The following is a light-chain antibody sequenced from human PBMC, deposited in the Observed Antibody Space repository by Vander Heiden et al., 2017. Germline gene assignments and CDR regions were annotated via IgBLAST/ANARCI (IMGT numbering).Light chain of an antibody. V-gene: IGKV1-9*01. Sequence: IQLTQSPSPLSASVGDRVTITCRASQGISHYLAWYQQKPGKAPNILIYGASTLQTGVPSRFSGSGYGTDFTLTISSLQPEDFATYYCQQLESYPRTLGGGTKVEIK. CDR2: GAS. CDR1: QGISHY. CDR3: QQLESYPRT. J-gene: IGKJ4*01.